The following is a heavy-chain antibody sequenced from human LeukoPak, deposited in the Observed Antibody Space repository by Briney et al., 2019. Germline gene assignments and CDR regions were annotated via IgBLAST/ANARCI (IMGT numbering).Heavy chain of an antibody. J-gene: IGHJ5*02. CDR2: ISSSSSYT. Sequence: GGSLRLSCAASGFTFSDYYMSWISQAPGKGLEWVSYISSSSSYTNYADSVKGRFTISRDNAKNSLYLQMNSLRAEDTAVYYCARDYGSGSYLENWFDPWGQGTPVTVSS. D-gene: IGHD3-10*01. CDR1: GFTFSDYY. CDR3: ARDYGSGSYLENWFDP. V-gene: IGHV3-11*06.